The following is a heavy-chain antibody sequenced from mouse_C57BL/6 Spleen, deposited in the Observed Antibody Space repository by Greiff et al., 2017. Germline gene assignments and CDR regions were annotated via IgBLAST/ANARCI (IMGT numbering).Heavy chain of an antibody. J-gene: IGHJ1*03. CDR3: ARRADYSNYWYLDV. CDR1: GYTFTDYY. D-gene: IGHD2-5*01. Sequence: EVQLQQSGPELVKPGASVKISCKASGYTFTDYYMNWVKQSHGKSLEWIGDINPNNGGTSYNQKFKGKATLTLDKSSRPAYMERRSLTSEDSAVYYCARRADYSNYWYLDVWGTGTTVTVSS. V-gene: IGHV1-26*01. CDR2: INPNNGGT.